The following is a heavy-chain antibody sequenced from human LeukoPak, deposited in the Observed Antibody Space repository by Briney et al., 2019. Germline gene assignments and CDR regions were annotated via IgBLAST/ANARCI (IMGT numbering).Heavy chain of an antibody. Sequence: GESLKISCQGSGYNFNTYWVAWVRQLPGKGLEWMGIIRPMNSDVRYSPPFQGQVTISADKSINTAYLQWSSLKASDTAMYYCARQAYCGGDCSANFDYWGQGTLVTVSS. CDR2: IRPMNSDV. J-gene: IGHJ4*02. V-gene: IGHV5-51*01. CDR3: ARQAYCGGDCSANFDY. CDR1: GYNFNTYW. D-gene: IGHD2-21*02.